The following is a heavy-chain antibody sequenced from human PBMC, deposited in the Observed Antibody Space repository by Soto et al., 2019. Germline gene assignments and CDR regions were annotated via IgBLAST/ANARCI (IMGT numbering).Heavy chain of an antibody. CDR3: ARAVTWGLDV. CDR1: GFTFSLYS. D-gene: IGHD3-10*01. CDR2: ISRSSTGI. J-gene: IGHJ6*02. V-gene: IGHV3-48*01. Sequence: EVQLVESGGGLVQPGGSLRLSCAASGFTFSLYSMSWVRQAPGKGLEWVSYISRSSTGIHYADSVKGRFTISRDDATNSMHLQMNSLGGGETAVYYCARAVTWGLDVWGQGTTVSISS.